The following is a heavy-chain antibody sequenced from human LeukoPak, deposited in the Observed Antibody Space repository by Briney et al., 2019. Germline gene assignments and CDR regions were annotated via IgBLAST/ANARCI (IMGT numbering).Heavy chain of an antibody. CDR2: ISAYNGNT. CDR1: GYTFTSYA. Sequence: ASVKVSCKASGYTFTSYAMNWVRQAPGQGLEWMGWISAYNGNTNYAQKLQGRVTMTTDTSTSTAYMELRSLRSDDTAVYYCARDRLDFGVVIRLLDYWGQGTLVTVSS. J-gene: IGHJ4*02. CDR3: ARDRLDFGVVIRLLDY. V-gene: IGHV1-18*01. D-gene: IGHD3-3*01.